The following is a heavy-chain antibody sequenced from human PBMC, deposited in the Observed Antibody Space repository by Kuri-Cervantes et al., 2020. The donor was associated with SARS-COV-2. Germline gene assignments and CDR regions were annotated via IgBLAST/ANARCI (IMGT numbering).Heavy chain of an antibody. D-gene: IGHD3-22*01. V-gene: IGHV5-51*01. CDR1: GYSFTSYW. CDR3: ARAIRDYYESSAYFDY. Sequence: GESLKISCKGSGYSFTSYWIGWVRQMPGKGLEWMGIIYPGDSDTRYSPSFQGQVTISADKSISTAYLQWSSRKASDTAMYYCARAIRDYYESSAYFDYWGQGTLVTVSS. J-gene: IGHJ4*02. CDR2: IYPGDSDT.